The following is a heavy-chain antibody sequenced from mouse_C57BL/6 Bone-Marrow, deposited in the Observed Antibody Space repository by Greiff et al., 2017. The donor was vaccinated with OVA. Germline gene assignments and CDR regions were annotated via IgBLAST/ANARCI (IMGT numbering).Heavy chain of an antibody. D-gene: IGHD2-4*01. Sequence: VHLMESGAELARPGASVKLSCKASGYTFTSYGISWVKQRTGQGLEWIGEIYPRSGNTYYNEKFKGKATLTADKSSSTAYMELRSLTSEDSAVYFCAREIYYDYDASFAYWGQGTLVTVSA. CDR2: IYPRSGNT. J-gene: IGHJ3*01. CDR1: GYTFTSYG. V-gene: IGHV1-81*01. CDR3: AREIYYDYDASFAY.